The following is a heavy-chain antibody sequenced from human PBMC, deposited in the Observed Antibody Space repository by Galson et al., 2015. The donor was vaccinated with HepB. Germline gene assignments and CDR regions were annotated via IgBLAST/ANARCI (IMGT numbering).Heavy chain of an antibody. CDR1: GFTFSSYA. J-gene: IGHJ6*03. CDR2: ISGSGGST. Sequence: SLRLSCAASGFTFSSYAMSWVRQAPGKGLEWVSAISGSGGSTYYADSVKGRFTISRDNSKNTLYLQMNSLRAEDTAVYYCAKGGGDGDGYDLRYYYYYMDVWGKGTTVTVSS. D-gene: IGHD5-24*01. V-gene: IGHV3-23*01. CDR3: AKGGGDGDGYDLRYYYYYMDV.